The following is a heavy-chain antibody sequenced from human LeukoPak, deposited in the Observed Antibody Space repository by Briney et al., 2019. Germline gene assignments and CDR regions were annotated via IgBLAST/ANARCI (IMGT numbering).Heavy chain of an antibody. J-gene: IGHJ4*02. CDR1: GFTFTSSA. D-gene: IGHD2-8*02. V-gene: IGHV1-58*01. CDR2: IVVGSGNT. Sequence: SVTVSCKASGFTFTSSAVQWVRQARGQRLEWIGWIVVGSGNTNYAQKFQERVTITGDMSTSTAYMELSSLRSEDTAVYYCAAPGGGTPGDPPKYWGQETLVTVSS. CDR3: AAPGGGTPGDPPKY.